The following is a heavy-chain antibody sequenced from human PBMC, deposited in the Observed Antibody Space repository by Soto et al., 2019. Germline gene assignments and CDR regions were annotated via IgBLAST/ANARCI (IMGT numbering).Heavy chain of an antibody. CDR2: GYYGGRT. J-gene: IGHJ6*02. V-gene: IGHV4-39*01. Sequence: SETLSLTCTVSGGFINNSAYYWGWIRQPPWKGLDWIASGYYGGRTYYNPSLKSRVTFSLDTSKSRFSLELSSVTAADTAVYYCARHGAYSTSVYYYYGMDVWGQGXTVTVYS. CDR3: ARHGAYSTSVYYYYGMDV. D-gene: IGHD6-13*01. CDR1: GGFINNSAYY.